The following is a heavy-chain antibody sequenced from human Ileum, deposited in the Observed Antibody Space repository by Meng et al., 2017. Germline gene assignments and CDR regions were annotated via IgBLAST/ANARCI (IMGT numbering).Heavy chain of an antibody. CDR2: AST. D-gene: IGHD1-26*01. CDR3: ARDHLGSRDY. V-gene: IGHV4-61*08. J-gene: IGHJ4*02. Sequence: TVSDGSVSHAGYKCGWSLQHQGKGRECIGYASTIYNPTLNRRVTISLDTSRNQCSLCLSSVTAADTAVHLCARDHLGSRDYWGQGILVTVSS. CDR1: DGSVSHAGYK.